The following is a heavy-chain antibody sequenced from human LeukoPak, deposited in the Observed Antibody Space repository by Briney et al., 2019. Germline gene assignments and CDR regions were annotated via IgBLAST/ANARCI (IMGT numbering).Heavy chain of an antibody. CDR2: IYYSGST. V-gene: IGHV4-59*01. J-gene: IGHJ6*02. CDR1: GGSISSYY. Sequence: SETLSLTWTVSGGSISSYYWSWIRQPPGKGLEWIGYIYYSGSTNYNPSLKSRVTISVDTSKNQFSLKLSSVTAADTAVYYCARGSRDYDFWSGPYYGMDVWGQGTTVTVSS. CDR3: ARGSRDYDFWSGPYYGMDV. D-gene: IGHD3-3*01.